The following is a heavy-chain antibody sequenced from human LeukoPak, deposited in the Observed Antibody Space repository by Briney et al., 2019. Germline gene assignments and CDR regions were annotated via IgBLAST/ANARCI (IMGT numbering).Heavy chain of an antibody. CDR3: AKDIRYSGSSYFDY. CDR1: GFTFNTCG. D-gene: IGHD1-26*01. J-gene: IGHJ4*02. CDR2: ISWNSGSI. V-gene: IGHV3-9*01. Sequence: AGGSLRLSCAASGFTFNTCGMTWVRQAPGKGLEWVSGISWNSGSIGYADSVKGRFTISRDNAKNSLYLQMNSLRAEDTALYYCAKDIRYSGSSYFDYWGQGTLVTVSS.